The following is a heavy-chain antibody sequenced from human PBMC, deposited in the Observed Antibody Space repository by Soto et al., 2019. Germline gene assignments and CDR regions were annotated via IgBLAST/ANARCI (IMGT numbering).Heavy chain of an antibody. CDR2: ISISGGNT. D-gene: IGHD3-3*01. J-gene: IGHJ4*02. V-gene: IGHV3-23*01. Sequence: EVQLLESGGGLVQPGGSLRLSCAASGLTLSNYAMSWLRQSPGKGLEWVSGISISGGNTYYADSVKGRFTISRDNSKNIMYLQMNNVRAEDTAVYYCADGGEWSFNLVYWGPGTLVTVSS. CDR3: ADGGEWSFNLVY. CDR1: GLTLSNYA.